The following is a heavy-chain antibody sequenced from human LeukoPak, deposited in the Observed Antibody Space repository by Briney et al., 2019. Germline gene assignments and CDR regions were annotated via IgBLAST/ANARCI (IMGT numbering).Heavy chain of an antibody. V-gene: IGHV1-46*01. J-gene: IGHJ4*02. CDR2: INPTGGST. D-gene: IGHD6-19*01. Sequence: GASVKVSCKASGYTFTSHYMHWVRQAPGQGLEWMGLINPTGGSTGYAQKFQGRVTMTRDMSTSTVYMELSSLRSEDMAVYYCARVVKYSSGPLTDLLPYYFDSWGQGTLVTVSS. CDR1: GYTFTSHY. CDR3: ARVVKYSSGPLTDLLPYYFDS.